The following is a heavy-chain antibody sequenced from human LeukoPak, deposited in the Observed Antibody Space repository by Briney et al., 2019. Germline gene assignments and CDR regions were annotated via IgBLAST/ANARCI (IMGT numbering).Heavy chain of an antibody. CDR3: ARGEKYSRFGDD. V-gene: IGHV1-69*06. D-gene: IGHD6-6*01. CDR2: IIPIFGTA. Sequence: SVKVSCKASGYTFTSYGISWVRQAPGQGLEWIGGIIPIFGTANYAQKFRGRVTITADKSTRTAYMELSSLRSEDTAVYYCARGEKYSRFGDDWGQGTLVTVSS. J-gene: IGHJ4*02. CDR1: GYTFTSYG.